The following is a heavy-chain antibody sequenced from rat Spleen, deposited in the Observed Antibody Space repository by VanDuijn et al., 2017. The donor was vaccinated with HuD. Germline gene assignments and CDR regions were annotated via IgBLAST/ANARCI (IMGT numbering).Heavy chain of an antibody. Sequence: QVQLKESGPGLVQPSQTLSLTCTVSGFSLDNFNVHWVRRPTGRGLEWMGVMWTGGNTDYNSALKSRLSISRDTSQSQVFLKINSLQPEDIATYYCASSNYGGYGYFDFWGPGTMVTVSS. J-gene: IGHJ1*01. V-gene: IGHV2-30*01. CDR1: GFSLDNFN. D-gene: IGHD1-11*01. CDR3: ASSNYGGYGYFDF. CDR2: MWTGGNT.